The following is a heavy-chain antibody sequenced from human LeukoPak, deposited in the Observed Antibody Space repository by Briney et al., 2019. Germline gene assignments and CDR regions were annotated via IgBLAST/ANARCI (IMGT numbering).Heavy chain of an antibody. CDR1: GGSFIPYY. Sequence: SETLSLTCAVSGGSFIPYYWSWIRQPPGKGLEWIGEINHSGSTNYNPSLKSRVTISVDTSNNQFSLKLISVTAADTAVYYCARGGFYCGGDCYVDYWGQGTLVTVSS. V-gene: IGHV4-34*01. CDR2: INHSGST. J-gene: IGHJ4*02. D-gene: IGHD2-21*02. CDR3: ARGGFYCGGDCYVDY.